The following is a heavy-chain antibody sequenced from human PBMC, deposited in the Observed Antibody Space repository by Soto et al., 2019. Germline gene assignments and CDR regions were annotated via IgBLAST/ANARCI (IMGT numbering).Heavy chain of an antibody. CDR3: ARYDFGYYYYGMDV. J-gene: IGHJ6*02. Sequence: SETLSLTCTVSGGSISSSSYYWGWIRQPPGKGLEWIGSIYYSGSTYYNPSLKSRVTISVDTSKNQFSLKLSSVTAADTAVYYCARYDFGYYYYGMDVWGQGTTVTVSS. CDR2: IYYSGST. CDR1: GGSISSSSYY. D-gene: IGHD3-3*01. V-gene: IGHV4-39*01.